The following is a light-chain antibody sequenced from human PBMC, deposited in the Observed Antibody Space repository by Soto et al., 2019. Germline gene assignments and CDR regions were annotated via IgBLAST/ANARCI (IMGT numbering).Light chain of an antibody. CDR3: QQSYSSPIT. CDR2: AAS. Sequence: DIQMTQSPSSLSASVVDRVTITCLASQSISNYLNWYQQKPGKAPKILIYAASSLQSGVPSRFSGSGSGTDFTLTISSLQPEDFATYYCQQSYSSPITFGQGTRLEIK. CDR1: QSISNY. V-gene: IGKV1-39*01. J-gene: IGKJ5*01.